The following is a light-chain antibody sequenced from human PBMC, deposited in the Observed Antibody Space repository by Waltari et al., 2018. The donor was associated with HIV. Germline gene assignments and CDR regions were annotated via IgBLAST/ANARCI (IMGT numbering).Light chain of an antibody. CDR3: QVWDSSSVHPVV. CDR2: DDS. V-gene: IGLV3-21*02. J-gene: IGLJ2*01. CDR1: NIGSKS. Sequence: SYVLTQPPSVSVAPGQTARITCGGNNIGSKSVHWYQQKPGQAPVLVVYDDSDRPSGIPERFSGSNSGNTATLTITRGEAGDEADYYCQVWDSSSVHPVVFGGGTRLTVL.